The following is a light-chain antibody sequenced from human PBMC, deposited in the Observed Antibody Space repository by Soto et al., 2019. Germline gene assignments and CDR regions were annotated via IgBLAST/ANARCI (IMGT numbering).Light chain of an antibody. CDR1: NIGSKS. CDR2: YDS. Sequence: SYELTQPPSVSVAPGKTARITCGGNNIGSKSVHWYQQKPGQAPALVIYYDSDRPSGIPERFSGSNSGNTATLTISRVEAGDEADYYCQVWDSSSDHVVFGGVTKLTVL. V-gene: IGLV3-21*04. J-gene: IGLJ2*01. CDR3: QVWDSSSDHVV.